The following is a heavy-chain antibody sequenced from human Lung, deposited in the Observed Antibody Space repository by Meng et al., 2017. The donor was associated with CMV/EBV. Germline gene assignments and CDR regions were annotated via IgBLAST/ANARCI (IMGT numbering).Heavy chain of an antibody. Sequence: SGFTFSDYYMCWIRQAPGEGLEWVSYISSNSSTIYYADSVKSRFTISRDNAKNSLYLQMNSLRAEDTAVYYCARARGDGSIVGATIDYWGQGTLVTVSS. V-gene: IGHV3-11*04. CDR2: ISSNSSTI. D-gene: IGHD1-26*01. J-gene: IGHJ4*02. CDR1: GFTFSDYY. CDR3: ARARGDGSIVGATIDY.